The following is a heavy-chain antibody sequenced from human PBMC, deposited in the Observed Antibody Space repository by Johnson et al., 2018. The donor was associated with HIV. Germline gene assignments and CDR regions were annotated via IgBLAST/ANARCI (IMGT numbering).Heavy chain of an antibody. Sequence: VQLVESGGGVVQPGRSLRLSCASSGFTFSSYAMHWVRQAPGKGLVWVSRINSDGGSTAYADSVKGRFTISRENTKDTLSLQMNSLRAEDTGVYYCAKPQLLADDIFNFWGQGTMVIVSS. V-gene: IGHV3-74*02. D-gene: IGHD6-19*01. CDR2: INSDGGST. CDR3: AKPQLLADDIFNF. CDR1: GFTFSSYA. J-gene: IGHJ3*01.